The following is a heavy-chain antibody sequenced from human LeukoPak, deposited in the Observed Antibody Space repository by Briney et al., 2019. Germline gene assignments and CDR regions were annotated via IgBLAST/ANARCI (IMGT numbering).Heavy chain of an antibody. CDR1: GLSVSTSV. CDR2: TWSDGVAK. CDR3: TKETNAFDA. Sequence: GGSLRLSCATSGLSVSTSVIHWVRQIPGRGLQWVAGTWSDGVAKYYEASVEGRFTISIDRSKNTVFLQMNNLRAEDTALYHCTKETNAFDAWGQGTLVTVSS. J-gene: IGHJ3*01. V-gene: IGHV3-33*03. D-gene: IGHD1-7*01.